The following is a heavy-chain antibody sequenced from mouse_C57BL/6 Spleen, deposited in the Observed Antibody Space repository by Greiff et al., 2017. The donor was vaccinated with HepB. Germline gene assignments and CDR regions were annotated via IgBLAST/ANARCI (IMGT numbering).Heavy chain of an antibody. J-gene: IGHJ4*01. CDR2: IDPEDGDT. Sequence: VQLKESGAELVRPGASVKLSCTASGFNIKDYYMHWVKQRPEQGLEWIGRIDPEDGDTEYAPKFQGKATMTADTSSNTAYLQLSSPTSEDTAVYYCTFYYGSSYGAMDYWGQGTSVTVSS. CDR3: TFYYGSSYGAMDY. CDR1: GFNIKDYY. V-gene: IGHV14-1*01. D-gene: IGHD1-1*01.